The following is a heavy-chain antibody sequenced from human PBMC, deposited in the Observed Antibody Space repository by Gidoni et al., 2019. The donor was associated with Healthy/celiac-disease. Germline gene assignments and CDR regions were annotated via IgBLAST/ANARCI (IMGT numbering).Heavy chain of an antibody. CDR2: ISSSSSYI. J-gene: IGHJ6*03. Sequence: EVQLVESGGGLVKPGGSLRLSCAASGFTFRSYRMNWVRQAPGKGLEWFSSISSSSSYIYYAYSVKGRFTISRDNAKNSLYLQMNSLRAEDTAVYYCARGDPGGVVAATSYYYYMDVWGKGTTVTVSS. D-gene: IGHD2-15*01. CDR1: GFTFRSYR. V-gene: IGHV3-21*01. CDR3: ARGDPGGVVAATSYYYYMDV.